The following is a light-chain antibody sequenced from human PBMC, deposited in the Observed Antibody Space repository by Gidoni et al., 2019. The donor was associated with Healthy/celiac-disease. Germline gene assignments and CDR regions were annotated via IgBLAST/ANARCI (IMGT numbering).Light chain of an antibody. Sequence: EIVLTQSPATLSLSPGETATHPCRASQSVSSYLTWYQQKPGQAPRLLIYDASNRATGIPARFSGSGSGTDFTLTISSLEPEDFAVYYCQQRSNWPPGFTFGPGTKVDIK. CDR2: DAS. V-gene: IGKV3-11*01. CDR1: QSVSSY. J-gene: IGKJ3*01. CDR3: QQRSNWPPGFT.